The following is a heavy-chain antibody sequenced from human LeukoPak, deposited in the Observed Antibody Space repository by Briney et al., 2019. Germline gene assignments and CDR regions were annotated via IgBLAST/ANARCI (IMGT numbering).Heavy chain of an antibody. J-gene: IGHJ6*02. CDR2: ISYDGSNK. Sequence: YXXXXVRQAPGXGXEWVXVISYDGSNKYYADSVKGRFTISRDNSKNTLYLQMNSLRAEDTAVYYCAKDSHDSSGYYDYYYYYYGMDVWGQGTTVTVSS. CDR3: AKDSHDSSGYYDYYYYYYGMDV. D-gene: IGHD3-22*01. V-gene: IGHV3-30*18. CDR1: YX.